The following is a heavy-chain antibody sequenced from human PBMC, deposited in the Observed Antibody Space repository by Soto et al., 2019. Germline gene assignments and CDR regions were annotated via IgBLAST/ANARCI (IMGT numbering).Heavy chain of an antibody. J-gene: IGHJ6*02. CDR2: IHAGNGNT. V-gene: IGHV1-3*01. D-gene: IGHD3-9*01. Sequence: ASVKVSCKASGYTFTTYAIHWVRQAPGHRPEWMGWIHAGNGNTKYPQKFQGRVTITRDTSASTAYMELSSLRSEDTAVYYCARDRRYDILTGYLLDGMDVWGQGTTDTVSS. CDR1: GYTFTTYA. CDR3: ARDRRYDILTGYLLDGMDV.